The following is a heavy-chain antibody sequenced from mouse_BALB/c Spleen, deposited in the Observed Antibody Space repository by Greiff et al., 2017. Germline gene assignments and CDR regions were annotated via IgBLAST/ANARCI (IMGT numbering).Heavy chain of an antibody. CDR2: IYPGGGYT. V-gene: IGHV1-63*02. CDR3: ARGGTTHAMDY. Sequence: QVQLKQSGAELVRPGTSVKISCKASGYTFTNYWLGWVKQRPGHGLEWIGDIYPGGGYTNYNEKFKGKATLTADTSSSTAYMQLSSLTSEDSAVYFCARGGTTHAMDYWGQGTSVTVSS. D-gene: IGHD2-14*01. CDR1: GYTFTNYW. J-gene: IGHJ4*01.